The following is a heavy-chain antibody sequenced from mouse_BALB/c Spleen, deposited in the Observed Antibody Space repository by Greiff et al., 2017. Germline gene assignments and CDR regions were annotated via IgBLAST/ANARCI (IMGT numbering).Heavy chain of an antibody. CDR2: ISYDGSN. V-gene: IGHV3-6*02. Sequence: ESGPGLVKPSQSLSLTCSVTGYSITSGYYWNWIRQFPGNKLEWMGYISYDGSNNYNPSLKNRISITRDTSKNQFFLKLNSVTTEDTATYYCARDGVLLRFFDYWGQGTTLTVSS. D-gene: IGHD1-1*01. CDR1: GYSITSGYY. J-gene: IGHJ2*01. CDR3: ARDGVLLRFFDY.